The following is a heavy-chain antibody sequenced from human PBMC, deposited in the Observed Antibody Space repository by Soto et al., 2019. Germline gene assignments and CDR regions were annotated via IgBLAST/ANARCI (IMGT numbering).Heavy chain of an antibody. J-gene: IGHJ4*02. V-gene: IGHV6-1*01. Sequence: SQTLSLTCAISVASVSSNSAAWTWIRQSPSRGLEWLGRTYYRSNWFNNYALSVKSRITINPDTSKNQFSLQRNSVTTEDTAVYYCSRGDQGFDYWAQGTTVTVSS. CDR3: SRGDQGFDY. CDR2: TYYRSNWFN. CDR1: VASVSSNSAA.